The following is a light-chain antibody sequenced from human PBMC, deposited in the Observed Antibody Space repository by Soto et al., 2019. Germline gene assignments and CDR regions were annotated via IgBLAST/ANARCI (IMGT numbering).Light chain of an antibody. CDR2: HAC. J-gene: IGKJ1*01. CDR3: QQYGDSPRS. V-gene: IGKV3-20*01. Sequence: IVMTHSPTTLSVSPWQSSTLSSSATRSLSSDYLAWYQEKPGQAPRLLFYHACRRATGTPDRFSVSGSGTDFTLTISRLEPGDFAVYYCQQYGDSPRSFGQGTKVDI. CDR1: RSLSSDY.